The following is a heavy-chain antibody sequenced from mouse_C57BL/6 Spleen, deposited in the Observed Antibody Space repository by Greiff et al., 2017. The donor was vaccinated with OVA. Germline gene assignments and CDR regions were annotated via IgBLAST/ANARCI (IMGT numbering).Heavy chain of an antibody. J-gene: IGHJ2*01. D-gene: IGHD2-5*01. CDR1: GYTFTSYW. Sequence: VQLQESGAELVKPGASVKMSCKASGYTFTSYWITWVKQRPGQGLEWIGDIYPGSGSTNYNEKFKSKATLTVDTSSSTAYMQLSSLTSEDSAVYYCARSYYSNPFDYWGQGTTLTVSS. V-gene: IGHV1-55*01. CDR2: IYPGSGST. CDR3: ARSYYSNPFDY.